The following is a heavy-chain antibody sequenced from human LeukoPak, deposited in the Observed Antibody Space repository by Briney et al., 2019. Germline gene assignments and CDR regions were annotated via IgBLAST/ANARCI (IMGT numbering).Heavy chain of an antibody. CDR2: ISGSGGST. CDR1: GFTFSSYA. D-gene: IGHD3-3*01. CDR3: AKDRTGGPGVVPNWYFDL. V-gene: IGHV3-23*01. Sequence: SGGSLRLSCAASGFTFSSYAMSCFPQAPGEGLEWVSAISGSGGSTYYADSVKGRFTISRDNSKNTLYLQMNSLRAEDTAVYYCAKDRTGGPGVVPNWYFDLWGRGTLVTVSS. J-gene: IGHJ2*01.